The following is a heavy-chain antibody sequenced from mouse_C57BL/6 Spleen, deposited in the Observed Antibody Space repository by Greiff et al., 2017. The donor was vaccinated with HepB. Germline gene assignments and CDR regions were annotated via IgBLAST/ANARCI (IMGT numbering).Heavy chain of an antibody. CDR2: ISYDGSN. CDR1: GYSITSVYY. V-gene: IGHV3-6*01. CDR3: AREGV. Sequence: EVKLQESGPGLVKPSQSLSLTCSVTGYSITSVYYWNWIRQFPGNKLEWMGYISYDGSNNYNPYLKNRISITRDTSKNQFFLKLNSVTTEDTATYYCAREGVWGTGTTVTVSS. J-gene: IGHJ1*03.